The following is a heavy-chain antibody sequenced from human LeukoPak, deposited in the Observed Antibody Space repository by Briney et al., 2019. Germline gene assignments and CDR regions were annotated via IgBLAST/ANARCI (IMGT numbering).Heavy chain of an antibody. Sequence: PGGSLRLSCAASGFTFDNFDMAWVRQAPGKGLEWVSAITGSATRTYYADSFKDRFTISRDDSKTTLFLQMDSLRAEDTALYYCAKVSSRITISGRLDYWGRGTLVTVSS. J-gene: IGHJ4*02. CDR3: AKVSSRITISGRLDY. V-gene: IGHV3-23*01. CDR2: ITGSATRT. CDR1: GFTFDNFD. D-gene: IGHD3-3*01.